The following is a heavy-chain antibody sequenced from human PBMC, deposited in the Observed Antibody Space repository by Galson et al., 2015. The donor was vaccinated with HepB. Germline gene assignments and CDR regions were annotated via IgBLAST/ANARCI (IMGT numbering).Heavy chain of an antibody. CDR3: VSTNWGAPYY. V-gene: IGHV3-74*01. CDR1: GFTFSHSW. J-gene: IGHJ4*02. Sequence: SLRLSCAASGFTFSHSWMHWVRQSPGKGLVWVSRINPDGSSTSYADSVKGRFTISRDNARNTLHLQLDSPTDEDTALYFCVSTNWGAPYYWGQGTLVIVSS. CDR2: INPDGSST. D-gene: IGHD7-27*01.